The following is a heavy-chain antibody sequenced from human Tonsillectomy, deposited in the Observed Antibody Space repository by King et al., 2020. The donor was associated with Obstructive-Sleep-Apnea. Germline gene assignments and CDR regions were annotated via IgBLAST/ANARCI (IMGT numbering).Heavy chain of an antibody. CDR1: GGSISTYY. Sequence: VQLQESGPGLVKPSETLSLTCTVSGGSISTYYWSWLRQPPGKRLEWIGYIYYSGSSNYNPSLKRRVSISVDTSKNQFSLKLTSVTAADTAVYYCARSPYGSGIIDYSDPWGQGTLVTVSS. D-gene: IGHD3-10*01. J-gene: IGHJ5*02. CDR3: ARSPYGSGIIDYSDP. CDR2: IYYSGSS. V-gene: IGHV4-59*01.